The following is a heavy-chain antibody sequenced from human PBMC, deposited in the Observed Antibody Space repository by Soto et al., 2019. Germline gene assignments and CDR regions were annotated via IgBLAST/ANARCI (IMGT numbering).Heavy chain of an antibody. CDR2: ISSSSSYT. D-gene: IGHD3-16*01. CDR3: ARAPEREGEFYGMDV. CDR1: GFTFSDYY. J-gene: IGHJ6*02. Sequence: QVQLVESGGGLVKPGGSLRLSCAASGFTFSDYYMSWIRQAPGKGLEWVSYISSSSSYTNYADSVKGRFTISRDNAKNSQYLQMNSLRAEDTAVYYCARAPEREGEFYGMDVWGQGTTVTVSS. V-gene: IGHV3-11*06.